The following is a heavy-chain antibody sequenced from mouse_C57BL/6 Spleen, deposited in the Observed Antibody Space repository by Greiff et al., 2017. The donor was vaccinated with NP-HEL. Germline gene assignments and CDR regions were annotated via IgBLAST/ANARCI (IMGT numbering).Heavy chain of an antibody. D-gene: IGHD1-1*01. CDR2: INPSTGGT. CDR3: ASVYYYGSSYENY. CDR1: GYSFTGYY. Sequence: VQLQQSGPELVKPGASVKISCKASGYSFTGYYMNWVKQSPEKSLEWIGEINPSTGGTTYNQKFKAKATLTVDKSSSTAYMQLKSLTSEDSAVYYCASVYYYGSSYENYWGQGTTLTVSS. J-gene: IGHJ2*01. V-gene: IGHV1-42*01.